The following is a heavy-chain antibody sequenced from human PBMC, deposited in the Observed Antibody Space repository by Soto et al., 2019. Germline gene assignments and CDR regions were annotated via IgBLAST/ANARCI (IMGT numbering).Heavy chain of an antibody. J-gene: IGHJ6*02. CDR3: AADGPGGSYYYYGMDV. D-gene: IGHD1-26*01. V-gene: IGHV1-58*01. CDR2: IVVGSGNT. Sequence: SVKVSCKASGITFTSSAVQWVRQARGQRLEWIGWIVVGSGNTNYAQKFQERVTITRDMSTSTAYMELSSLRSEDTAVYYCAADGPGGSYYYYGMDVWGQGTTVTVSS. CDR1: GITFTSSA.